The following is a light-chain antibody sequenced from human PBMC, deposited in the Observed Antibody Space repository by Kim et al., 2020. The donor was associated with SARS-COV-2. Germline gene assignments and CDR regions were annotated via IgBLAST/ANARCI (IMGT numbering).Light chain of an antibody. CDR2: GNN. Sequence: GQGVTTSCTGDRSHIGAGYAVRWYQKFPGAAPKLLIFGNNNRPSGVPDRFSASKSGTSASLAITGLQGGDEGDYYCQSSDRSLRMVFGGGTRLTVL. CDR3: QSSDRSLRMV. J-gene: IGLJ3*02. V-gene: IGLV1-40*01. CDR1: RSHIGAGYA.